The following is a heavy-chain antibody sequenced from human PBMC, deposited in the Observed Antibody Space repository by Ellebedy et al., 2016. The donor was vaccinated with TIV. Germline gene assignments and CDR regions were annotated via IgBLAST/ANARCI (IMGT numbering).Heavy chain of an antibody. CDR2: INPSGGT. Sequence: SETLSLTXTVHGGSFLGYYWSWIRQSPGKGLQWIGEINPSGGTTYTTSLKSRLTMSIDTSKRQISLNLKSATAADTAVYYCARGRRFSASFYPMMSTFEVWGQGTTVIVSS. CDR1: GGSFLGYY. J-gene: IGHJ3*01. V-gene: IGHV4-34*01. CDR3: ARGRRFSASFYPMMSTFEV. D-gene: IGHD3-10*01.